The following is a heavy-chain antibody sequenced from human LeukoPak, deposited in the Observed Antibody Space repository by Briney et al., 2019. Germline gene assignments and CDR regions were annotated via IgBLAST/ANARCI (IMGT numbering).Heavy chain of an antibody. J-gene: IGHJ6*03. CDR3: ARGLSNGSGAYYYYYYMDV. CDR2: IYYSGST. CDR1: GGSISSYY. V-gene: IGHV4-59*01. Sequence: PSETLSLTCTVSGGSISSYYWSWIRQPPGKGLEWIGYIYYSGSTNYNPSLKSRVTISVDTSKNQFSLKLSSVTAADTAVYYCARGLSNGSGAYYYYYYMDVWGKGTTVTVSS. D-gene: IGHD3-10*01.